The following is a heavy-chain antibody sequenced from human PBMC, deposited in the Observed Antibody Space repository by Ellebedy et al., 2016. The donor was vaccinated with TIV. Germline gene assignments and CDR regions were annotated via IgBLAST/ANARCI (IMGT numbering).Heavy chain of an antibody. Sequence: GESLKISXAASGFTFSEHYVDWVRQAPGKGLEWVDRSRNKADGYTTEYAASVKGRFTISRDDSQNSLFLQMNGLKAEDTAVYYCTRYSVASFDYWGQGTLVTVSS. J-gene: IGHJ4*02. CDR3: TRYSVASFDY. CDR1: GFTFSEHY. D-gene: IGHD6-19*01. CDR2: SRNKADGYTT. V-gene: IGHV3-72*01.